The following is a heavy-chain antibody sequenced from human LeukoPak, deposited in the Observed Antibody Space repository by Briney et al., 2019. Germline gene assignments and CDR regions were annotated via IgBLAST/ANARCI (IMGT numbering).Heavy chain of an antibody. Sequence: GGSLRLSCAASGFTFSTFAMIWVRQAPGKGLEWVSGINWNGGSTGYADSVKGRFTISRDNAKNSLYLQMNSLGAEDTALYYCARDSVVVISWGQGTLVTVSS. CDR1: GFTFSTFA. J-gene: IGHJ5*02. CDR2: INWNGGST. D-gene: IGHD3-22*01. CDR3: ARDSVVVIS. V-gene: IGHV3-20*04.